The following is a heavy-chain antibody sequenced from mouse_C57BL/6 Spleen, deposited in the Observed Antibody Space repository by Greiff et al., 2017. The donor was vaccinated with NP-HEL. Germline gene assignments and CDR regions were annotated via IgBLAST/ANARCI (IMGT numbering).Heavy chain of an antibody. CDR2: INPNNGGT. CDR3: ARGGIYSLYYFDY. Sequence: EVQLQQSGPELVKPGASVKMSCKASGYTFTDYNMHWVKQSHGKSLEWIGYINPNNGGTSYKQKFKGEATLTVNKSSSTAYMELRSLTSEDSAVYYCARGGIYSLYYFDYWGQGTTLTVSS. D-gene: IGHD2-12*01. V-gene: IGHV1-22*01. CDR1: GYTFTDYN. J-gene: IGHJ2*01.